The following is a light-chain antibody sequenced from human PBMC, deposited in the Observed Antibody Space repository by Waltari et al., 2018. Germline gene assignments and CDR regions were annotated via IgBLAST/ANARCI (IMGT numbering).Light chain of an antibody. CDR2: GAS. CDR3: QQYNNWPPGT. J-gene: IGKJ1*01. V-gene: IGKV3-15*01. Sequence: ETVGNQSTATLSVSPRESATLSCRTSQSIGSKLAWYQQKPGQAPRLLIYGASIRATGIPARFSGSGSETEFTLTISSLQSEDFAVYYCQQYNNWPPGTFGQGTKVEI. CDR1: QSIGSK.